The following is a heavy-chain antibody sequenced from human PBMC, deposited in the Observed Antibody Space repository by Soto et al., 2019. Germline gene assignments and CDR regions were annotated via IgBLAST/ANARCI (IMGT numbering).Heavy chain of an antibody. V-gene: IGHV1-24*01. CDR3: ATLFTISHDLKYGMGV. Sequence: QVQLVQSGAEVKKPGASVKVSCKVSGYTLTELSMHWVRQAPGKGLEWMGGFDPEDGEKIYAQKFQGRVTMTEDTSTDTAYMELSSLRSEDTAVYYCATLFTISHDLKYGMGVWGQGTTVTVSS. D-gene: IGHD3-3*01. CDR1: GYTLTELS. CDR2: FDPEDGEK. J-gene: IGHJ6*02.